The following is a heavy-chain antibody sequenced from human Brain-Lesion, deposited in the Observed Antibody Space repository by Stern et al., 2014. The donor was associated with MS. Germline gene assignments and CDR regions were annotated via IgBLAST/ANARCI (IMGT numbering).Heavy chain of an antibody. Sequence: VHLVESGGGLVQPGGSLTISCTAAGFTFGNYWMTWVRQAPGKGLEWGANITEDGTEKNYVDSVKGRFTISRDNARNSLYLQMNSLRVEDTALYYCARVYNTIYGIVTQRGSGMDVWGQGTTVIVSS. CDR3: ARVYNTIYGIVTQRGSGMDV. CDR1: GFTFGNYW. D-gene: IGHD3-3*01. J-gene: IGHJ6*02. CDR2: ITEDGTEK. V-gene: IGHV3-7*01.